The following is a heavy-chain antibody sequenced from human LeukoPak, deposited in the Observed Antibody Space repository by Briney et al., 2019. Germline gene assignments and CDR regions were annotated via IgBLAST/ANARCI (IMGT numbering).Heavy chain of an antibody. CDR3: ARGLRFDP. V-gene: IGHV3-48*03. Sequence: PGGSLRLSCAASGFTFSSYEMNWVRQAPGKGLEWVSYIGGSGTTISYADSVKGRFTISRDNAKNSLYLQMISLRAEDTAVYYCARGLRFDPWGQGSLVTVSS. J-gene: IGHJ5*02. CDR2: IGGSGTTI. CDR1: GFTFSSYE.